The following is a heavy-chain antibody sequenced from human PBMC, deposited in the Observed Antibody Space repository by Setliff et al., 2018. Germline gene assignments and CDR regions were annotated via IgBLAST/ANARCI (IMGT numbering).Heavy chain of an antibody. CDR3: ARRPGYRSAHCFDP. CDR2: IIPVVGTP. J-gene: IGHJ5*01. D-gene: IGHD3-16*02. Sequence: SVKVSCKASGGILRSYSLNWVRQAPGQGLEWMGGIIPVVGTPNYAQKFQGRVTISTDESTTTSYMELSSLRSEDTAVYYCARRPGYRSAHCFDPWGQGTLVTVSS. CDR1: GGILRSYS. V-gene: IGHV1-69*05.